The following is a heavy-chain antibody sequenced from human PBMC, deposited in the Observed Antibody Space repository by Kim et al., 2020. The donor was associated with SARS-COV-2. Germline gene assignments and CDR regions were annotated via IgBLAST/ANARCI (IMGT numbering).Heavy chain of an antibody. D-gene: IGHD2-15*01. V-gene: IGHV4-39*01. CDR2: IYPSGST. CDR1: GGSLSGCGGY. J-gene: IGHJ6*03. Sequence: SETLSLTCTVSGGSLSGCGGYWGPGWIRQPPAKGLEWIGNIYPSGSTYYSPSVTSRITMSADTSKNQFSLRLSSVTAADTAVYYFARICSSSFYLDVWG. CDR3: ARICSSSFYLDV.